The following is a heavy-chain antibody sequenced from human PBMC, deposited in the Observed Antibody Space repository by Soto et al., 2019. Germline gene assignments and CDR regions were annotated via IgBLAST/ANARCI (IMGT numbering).Heavy chain of an antibody. J-gene: IGHJ3*02. Sequence: QLQLQESGPGLVKPSETLSLTCTVSGGSISSSSYYWGWVRQPPGKGLEWIGSIYYSGSTYYSPSLKSRVPIPVDTSKNQFSLKLSSVTAADTAVYYCARHIAARPTNFAFDIWGQGTMVTVSS. V-gene: IGHV4-39*01. D-gene: IGHD6-6*01. CDR3: ARHIAARPTNFAFDI. CDR2: IYYSGST. CDR1: GGSISSSSYY.